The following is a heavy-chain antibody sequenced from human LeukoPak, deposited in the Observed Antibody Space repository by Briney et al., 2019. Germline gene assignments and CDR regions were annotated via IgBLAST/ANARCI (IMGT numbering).Heavy chain of an antibody. J-gene: IGHJ4*02. D-gene: IGHD1-14*01. V-gene: IGHV1-69*04. CDR2: IIPILGIA. CDR3: ASTPGFAAPFDY. Sequence: SVKVSCKASGGTFSSYAISWVRQAPGQGLEWMGRIIPILGIANYAQKFQGRVTITADKSTSTAYMELSSLRSEDTAVYYCASTPGFAAPFDYWGQGTLVTVSS. CDR1: GGTFSSYA.